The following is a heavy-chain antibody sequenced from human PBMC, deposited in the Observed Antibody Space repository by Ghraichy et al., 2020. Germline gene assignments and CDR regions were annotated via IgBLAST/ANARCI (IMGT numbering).Heavy chain of an antibody. CDR1: GFTFSSYS. CDR3: ARGLPNPYYFDY. CDR2: ISSSRSSI. J-gene: IGHJ4*02. V-gene: IGHV3-48*02. Sequence: GESLNISCAASGFTFSSYSMNWVRQAPGKGPEWVSYISSSRSSIYYADSVKGRFTISRDNAKNSLYLQMNSLRDEDTAVYYCARGLPNPYYFDYWGQGTLVTVSS.